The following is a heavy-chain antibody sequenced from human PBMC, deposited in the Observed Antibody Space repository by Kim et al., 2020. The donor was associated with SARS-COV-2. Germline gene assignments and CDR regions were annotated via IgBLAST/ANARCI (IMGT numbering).Heavy chain of an antibody. V-gene: IGHV3-23*01. J-gene: IGHJ4*02. Sequence: GGSLRLSCSASGFTFSTSSMSWVRQAPGKGLEWVSSILGGGGSTYYADSVRGRFTISRDNSHNTLYLQMNSLRAEDTAIYYYGRYGRLPADWGQGTLVTVSS. D-gene: IGHD2-15*01. CDR1: GFTFSTSS. CDR3: GRYGRLPAD. CDR2: ILGGGGST.